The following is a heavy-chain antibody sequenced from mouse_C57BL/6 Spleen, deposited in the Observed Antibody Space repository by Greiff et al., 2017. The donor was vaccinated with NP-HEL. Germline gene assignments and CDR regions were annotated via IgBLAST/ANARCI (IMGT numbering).Heavy chain of an antibody. Sequence: VQLQESGPELVKPGASVKISRKASGYAFSSSWMNWVKQRPGKGLEWIGRIYPGDGDTNYNGKFKGKATLTADKSSSTAYMQISSLTSEDSAVYFCARDWAVFDYWGQGTTLTVSS. J-gene: IGHJ2*01. CDR1: GYAFSSSW. V-gene: IGHV1-82*01. D-gene: IGHD4-1*01. CDR3: ARDWAVFDY. CDR2: IYPGDGDT.